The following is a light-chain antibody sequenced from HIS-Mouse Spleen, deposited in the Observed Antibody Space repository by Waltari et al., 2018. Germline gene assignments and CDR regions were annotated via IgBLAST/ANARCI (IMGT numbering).Light chain of an antibody. J-gene: IGLJ2*01. V-gene: IGLV2-23*01. CDR2: EGS. CDR1: SSDVGTYNL. Sequence: QSALTPPASVSVSPGQSITISCTGTSSDVGTYNLVSWYQQHPGKAPKLMIYEGSKRPSGVSNRFSGSKSGNTASLTISGLQAEDEADYYCCSYAGSSTVVFGGGTKLTVL. CDR3: CSYAGSSTVV.